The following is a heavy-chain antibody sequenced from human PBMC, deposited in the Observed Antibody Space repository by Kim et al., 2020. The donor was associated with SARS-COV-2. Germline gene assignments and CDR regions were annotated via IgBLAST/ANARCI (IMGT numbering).Heavy chain of an antibody. V-gene: IGHV3-33*06. CDR1: GFTFSSYG. Sequence: GGSLRLSCAASGFTFSSYGMHWVRQAPGKGLEWVAVIWYDGSNKYYADSVKGRFTISRDNSKNTLYLQMNSLRAEDTAVYYCAKDQTYDSSGYLLFDYSGQGTLVTVSS. J-gene: IGHJ4*02. D-gene: IGHD3-22*01. CDR3: AKDQTYDSSGYLLFDY. CDR2: IWYDGSNK.